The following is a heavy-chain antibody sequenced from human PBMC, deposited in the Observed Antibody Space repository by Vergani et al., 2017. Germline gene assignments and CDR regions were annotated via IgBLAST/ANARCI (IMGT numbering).Heavy chain of an antibody. CDR3: ARQIYDFWSGSPLGYFDY. D-gene: IGHD3-3*01. CDR1: GGSISSSSYY. CDR2: IYYRGST. J-gene: IGHJ4*02. Sequence: QLQLQESGPGLVKPSETLSLTCTVSGGSISSSSYYWGWIRQPPGKGLEWIGSIYYRGSTYYNPSLKSRVTISVDTSKNQFALKLSSVTAADTAVYYCARQIYDFWSGSPLGYFDYWGQGTLVTVSS. V-gene: IGHV4-39*01.